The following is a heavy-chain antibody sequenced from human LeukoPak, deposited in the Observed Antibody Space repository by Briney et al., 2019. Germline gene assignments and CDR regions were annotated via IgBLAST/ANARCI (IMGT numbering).Heavy chain of an antibody. D-gene: IGHD6-6*01. CDR3: ARSAARLRYYYAMDA. J-gene: IGHJ6*02. Sequence: GGSLRLSCAASGFTFSSSWMTWLRQTPGKGLEWVAHIKEDGTDKYYVDSVKGRFTISRDNAKNSLYLQMNSLRAEDTAVYFCARSAARLRYYYAMDAWGQGTTVTVCS. V-gene: IGHV3-7*05. CDR2: IKEDGTDK. CDR1: GFTFSSSW.